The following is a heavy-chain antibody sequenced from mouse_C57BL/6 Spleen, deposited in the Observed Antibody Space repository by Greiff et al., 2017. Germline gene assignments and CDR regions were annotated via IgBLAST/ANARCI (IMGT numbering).Heavy chain of an antibody. CDR1: GYTFTSYW. CDR2: IDPSDSYT. Sequence: QVQLQQPGAELVRPGTSVKLSCKASGYTFTSYWMHWVKQRPGQGLEWIGVIDPSDSYTNYNQKFKGKATLTVDTSSSTAYMQLSSLTSEDSAVYYCARVGTTVSFDYWGQGTTLTVSS. J-gene: IGHJ2*01. CDR3: ARVGTTVSFDY. V-gene: IGHV1-59*01. D-gene: IGHD1-1*01.